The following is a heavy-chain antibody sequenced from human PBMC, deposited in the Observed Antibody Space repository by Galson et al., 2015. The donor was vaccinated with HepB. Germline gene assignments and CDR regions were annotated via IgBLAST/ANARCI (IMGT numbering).Heavy chain of an antibody. V-gene: IGHV1-69*13. CDR3: ARDLEGGAAAAEYFQH. Sequence: SVKVSCKASGGTFSRYAISWVRQAPGQGLEWMGGIIPIFGTANYAQKFQGRVTITADESTSTAYMELSSLRSEDTAVYYCARDLEGGAAAAEYFQHWGQGTLVTVSS. CDR2: IIPIFGTA. D-gene: IGHD6-13*01. CDR1: GGTFSRYA. J-gene: IGHJ1*01.